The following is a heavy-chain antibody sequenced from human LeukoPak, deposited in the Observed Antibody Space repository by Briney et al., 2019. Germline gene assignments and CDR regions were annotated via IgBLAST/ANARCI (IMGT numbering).Heavy chain of an antibody. CDR2: IRYDGSNE. D-gene: IGHD6-13*01. V-gene: IGHV3-30*02. CDR3: AKIASWYVYYYYMDV. J-gene: IGHJ6*03. Sequence: PGGSLRLSCAASGFTFSSYGMHWVRQAPGKGLEWVAFIRYDGSNEYYADSVKGRFTISRDNSKNTLYLQMSSLRADDTAVYYCAKIASWYVYYYYMDVWGKGTTVTVSS. CDR1: GFTFSSYG.